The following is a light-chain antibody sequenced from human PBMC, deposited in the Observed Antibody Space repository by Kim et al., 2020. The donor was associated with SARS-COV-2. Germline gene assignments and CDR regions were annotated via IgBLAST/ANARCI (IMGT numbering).Light chain of an antibody. CDR2: GAS. CDR1: HSVSSSY. J-gene: IGKJ4*01. V-gene: IGKV3-20*01. Sequence: EIVLTQSPVTVSLSPGDRASLSCMASHSVSSSYLAWHQQKPGQAPRLLIYGASSRATGIPDRFSGSGSRTDFTLTISRLEPEDVAVYYCQQYGSYPLTFGGVTKVDIK. CDR3: QQYGSYPLT.